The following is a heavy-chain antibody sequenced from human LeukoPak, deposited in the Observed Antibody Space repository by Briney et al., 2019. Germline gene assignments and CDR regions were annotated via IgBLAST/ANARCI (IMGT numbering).Heavy chain of an antibody. CDR1: GDSISSRSYY. V-gene: IGHV4-39*07. CDR2: IYYSGIT. D-gene: IGHD6-19*01. J-gene: IGHJ4*02. CDR3: ARGLGGSSGCFGY. Sequence: SETLSLTCTVSGDSISSRSYYWGWIRQPPGKGLEWIGSIYYSGITYYNPSLKSRVTISVDTSKNQLSLKLSSVTAADTAVYYCARGLGGSSGCFGYWGQGTLVTVSS.